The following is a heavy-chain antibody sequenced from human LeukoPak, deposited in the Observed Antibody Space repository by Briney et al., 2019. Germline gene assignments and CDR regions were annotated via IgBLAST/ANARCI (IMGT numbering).Heavy chain of an antibody. CDR2: IYYSGST. Sequence: SETLTLTCTVSGGSISSSSYYWGWIRQPPGQGLEWIGSIYYSGSTYYNPSLKSRVTISVDTSKNQFSLKLSSVTAADPAVYYCARQWLVPGYFDYWGQGTLVTVSS. V-gene: IGHV4-39*01. CDR1: GGSISSSSYY. D-gene: IGHD6-19*01. J-gene: IGHJ4*02. CDR3: ARQWLVPGYFDY.